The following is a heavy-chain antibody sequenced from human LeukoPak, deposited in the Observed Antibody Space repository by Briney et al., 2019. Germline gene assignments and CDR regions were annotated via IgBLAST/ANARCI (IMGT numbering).Heavy chain of an antibody. J-gene: IGHJ4*02. D-gene: IGHD6-19*01. CDR2: IYGSGST. V-gene: IGHV4-59*08. CDR3: ARNVGWYSHDS. CDR1: GNSLSSHY. Sequence: SETLSLTCTVSGNSLSSHYWSWIRQPPGKGLGWIGYIYGSGSTHYDPSLRSRVTISEDTSKNQFSLKLTSVTAADTAVYYCARNVGWYSHDSWGQGTLVTVSS.